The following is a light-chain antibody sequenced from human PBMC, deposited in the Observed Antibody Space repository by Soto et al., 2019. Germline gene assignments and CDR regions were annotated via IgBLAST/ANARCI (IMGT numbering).Light chain of an antibody. V-gene: IGKV1-39*01. CDR1: QSISSY. J-gene: IGKJ1*01. CDR3: QQSYSTPRT. CDR2: AAS. Sequence: DIQMTQSPSSLSASVGDRVTITCRASQSISSYLNWYQQKPGKAPKLLIYAASSLQSGVPSRFSGSGSGTDFTLTISCLQPEDFATYYCQQSYSTPRTFGQGTKVEI.